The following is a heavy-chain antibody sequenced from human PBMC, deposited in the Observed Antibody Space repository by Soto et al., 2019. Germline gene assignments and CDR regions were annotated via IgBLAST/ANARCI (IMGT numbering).Heavy chain of an antibody. D-gene: IGHD5-18*01. J-gene: IGHJ6*02. Sequence: GGSLRLSCAASGFTFSNAWMNWVRQAPGKGLEWVGRIKSKTDGGTTDYAAPVKGRFTISRDDSKNTLYLQMNSLKTEDTAVYYCTTGCVDTAMVKIPRYYYYYGMDVWGQGTTVTVSS. V-gene: IGHV3-15*07. CDR2: IKSKTDGGTT. CDR3: TTGCVDTAMVKIPRYYYYYGMDV. CDR1: GFTFSNAW.